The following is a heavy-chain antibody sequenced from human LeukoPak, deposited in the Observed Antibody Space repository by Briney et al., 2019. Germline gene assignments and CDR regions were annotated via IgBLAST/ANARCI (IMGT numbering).Heavy chain of an antibody. V-gene: IGHV4-4*09. CDR2: IYTSGST. Sequence: VYIYTSGSTNYNPSLKSRVTISVDTSKNQFSLKLSSVTAADTAVYYCARIISSSSSFYFDYWGQGTLVTVSS. J-gene: IGHJ4*02. D-gene: IGHD6-6*01. CDR3: ARIISSSSSFYFDY.